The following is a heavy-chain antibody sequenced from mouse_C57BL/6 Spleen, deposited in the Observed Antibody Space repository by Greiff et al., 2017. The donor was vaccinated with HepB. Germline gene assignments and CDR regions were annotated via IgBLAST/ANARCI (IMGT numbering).Heavy chain of an antibody. J-gene: IGHJ2*01. Sequence: VQLQQPGAELVKPGASVKMSCKASGYTFTSYWITWVKQRPGQGLEWIGDIYPGSGSTNYNEKFKSKATLTVDTSSSTAYMQLSSLTSEDSAVYYCARQKLTTVVGGYWGQGTTLTVSS. CDR3: ARQKLTTVVGGY. V-gene: IGHV1-55*01. CDR1: GYTFTSYW. CDR2: IYPGSGST. D-gene: IGHD1-1*01.